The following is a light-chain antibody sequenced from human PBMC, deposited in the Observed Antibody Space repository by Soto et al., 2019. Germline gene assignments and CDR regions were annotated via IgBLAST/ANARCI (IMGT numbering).Light chain of an antibody. J-gene: IGKJ2*01. CDR1: QSIAFY. CDR3: QQSPNSPMYT. V-gene: IGKV1-39*01. Sequence: DIQLTQSPSSLSASVGDRVTITCRASQSIAFYVNWFQQKPGRAPRLLIYAASSLQSGVPSRFSGSGSGTDFTLTINSLQPEDSATYFCQQSPNSPMYTFGQGTK. CDR2: AAS.